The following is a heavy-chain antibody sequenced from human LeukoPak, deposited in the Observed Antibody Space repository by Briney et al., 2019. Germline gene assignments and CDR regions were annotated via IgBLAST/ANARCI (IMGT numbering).Heavy chain of an antibody. CDR3: ARVRIRGYNWFDP. Sequence: ASVKVSCKASGYTFTSYDINWVRQATGQGLKSMGLMNPNSGNTGYAQKFQGRVSITRNNSISTAYMELSSLRSEDTAVYYCARVRIRGYNWFDPWGQGTLVTVSS. V-gene: IGHV1-8*03. CDR1: GYTFTSYD. D-gene: IGHD1-14*01. CDR2: MNPNSGNT. J-gene: IGHJ5*02.